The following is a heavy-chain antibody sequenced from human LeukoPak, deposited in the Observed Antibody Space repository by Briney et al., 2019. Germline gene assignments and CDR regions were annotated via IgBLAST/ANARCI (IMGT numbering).Heavy chain of an antibody. Sequence: ASVKVSCKASGYTFTGYYMHWERQAPGQGLEWMGWINPNSGGTNYAQKFQGRVTMTRDTSISTAYMELSRLRSDDTAVYYCARDRVIAVAGTLLSYWGQGTLVTVSS. CDR1: GYTFTGYY. V-gene: IGHV1-2*02. J-gene: IGHJ4*02. D-gene: IGHD6-19*01. CDR3: ARDRVIAVAGTLLSY. CDR2: INPNSGGT.